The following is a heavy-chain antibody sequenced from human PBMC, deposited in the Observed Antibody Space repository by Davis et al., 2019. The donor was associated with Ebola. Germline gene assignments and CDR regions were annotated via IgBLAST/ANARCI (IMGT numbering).Heavy chain of an antibody. CDR2: IKQDGSEK. J-gene: IGHJ4*02. CDR1: GFTFSSYW. V-gene: IGHV3-7*03. Sequence: GESLKISCAASGFTFSSYWMSWIRQAPGKGLEWVANIKQDGSEKYYVDSVKGRFTISRDNAKNSLYLQMNSLRAEDTAVYYCAKGTRDYWGQGTLVTVSS. CDR3: AKGTRDY.